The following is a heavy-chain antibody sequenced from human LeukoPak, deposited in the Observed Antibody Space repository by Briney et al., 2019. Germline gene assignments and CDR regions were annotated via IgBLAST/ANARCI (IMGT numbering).Heavy chain of an antibody. CDR1: GGSISSTNYY. CDR2: VYFSGTT. V-gene: IGHV4-39*01. CDR3: ARQNIAARHFDY. J-gene: IGHJ4*02. D-gene: IGHD6-6*01. Sequence: PSETLSLTCSVSGGSISSTNYYWAWIRQRPGKGLDFVGTVYFSGTTYYNPSLKSRVTLSVDSSRDQFSLVLNSVTAADAAVYYCARQNIAARHFDYWGQGTLVTVSS.